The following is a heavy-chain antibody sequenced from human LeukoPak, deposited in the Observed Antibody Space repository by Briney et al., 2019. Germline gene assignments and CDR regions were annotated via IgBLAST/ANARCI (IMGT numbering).Heavy chain of an antibody. CDR1: GFTFSSYA. J-gene: IGHJ3*02. CDR2: ISSGGGST. D-gene: IGHD6-19*01. Sequence: GGSLRLSCAASGFTFSSYAMNWVRQAPGKGLEWVSGISSGGGSTFYADSVKGRFTISRDNSKNTLYLQMNSLRAEDTAIYYCAKACRGLVHDAFDIWGQGTMVTVSS. CDR3: AKACRGLVHDAFDI. V-gene: IGHV3-23*01.